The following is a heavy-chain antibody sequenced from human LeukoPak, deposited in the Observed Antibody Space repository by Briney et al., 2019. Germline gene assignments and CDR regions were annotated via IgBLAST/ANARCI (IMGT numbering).Heavy chain of an antibody. CDR2: IYYIGST. V-gene: IGHV4-59*01. D-gene: IGHD1-1*01. CDR1: GGAITSSY. CDR3: AGVGWNDVGWFEP. J-gene: IGHJ5*02. Sequence: SETLSLTCTVSGGAITSSYWSWIRQPPGNGLEWIGYIYYIGSTNYNPSLKSRVTISVDTSKNQLSLKLSSVTAADTAVYYCAGVGWNDVGWFEPWGQGTLVTASS.